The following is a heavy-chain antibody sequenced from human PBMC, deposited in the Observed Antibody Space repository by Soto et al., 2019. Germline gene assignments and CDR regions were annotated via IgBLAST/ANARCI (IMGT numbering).Heavy chain of an antibody. D-gene: IGHD1-26*01. Sequence: QVQLVESGGGVVQPGRSLRLSCAASGFTFSNYGMHWVRQAPGKGLEWVAGISNDGSAKYYADSVKGRFTISRDNPKNTLYLQMNSPKTEDTAVYSCANPELGSHFGSWGLGTLVTVSS. CDR1: GFTFSNYG. CDR3: ANPELGSHFGS. V-gene: IGHV3-30*18. CDR2: ISNDGSAK. J-gene: IGHJ4*02.